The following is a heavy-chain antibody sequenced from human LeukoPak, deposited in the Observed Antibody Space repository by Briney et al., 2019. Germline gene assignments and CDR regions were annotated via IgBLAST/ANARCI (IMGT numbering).Heavy chain of an antibody. V-gene: IGHV3-23*01. D-gene: IGHD2-15*01. CDR2: ISGSGGST. Sequence: GGSLRLSCAASGFTFSSYAMSWVRQAPGKGLEWVSAISGSGGSTYYADSVKGRFIISRDNSKNTLYLQMNSLRAEDTAVYYCAKDRVVVAATLPDAFDIWGQGTMVTVSS. CDR1: GFTFSSYA. CDR3: AKDRVVVAATLPDAFDI. J-gene: IGHJ3*02.